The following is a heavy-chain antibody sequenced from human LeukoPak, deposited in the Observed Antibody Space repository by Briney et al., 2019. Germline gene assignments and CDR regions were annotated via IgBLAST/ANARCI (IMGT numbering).Heavy chain of an antibody. CDR3: ARAPYKTQNSYGGY. CDR1: GYTFTGYY. CDR2: INPNSGGT. V-gene: IGHV1-2*02. Sequence: ASVKVSCKASGYTFTGYYMHWVRQAPGQGLEWMDWINPNSGGTNYAQKFQGRVTMTRDTSISTAYMELSRLRSDDTAVYYCARAPYKTQNSYGGYWGQGTLVTVSS. D-gene: IGHD5-18*01. J-gene: IGHJ4*02.